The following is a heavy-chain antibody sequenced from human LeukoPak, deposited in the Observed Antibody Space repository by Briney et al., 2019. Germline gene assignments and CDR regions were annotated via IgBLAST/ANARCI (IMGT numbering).Heavy chain of an antibody. Sequence: PGGSLRLSCAASGFTFDEYAIHWVRQAPGKGLEWVSLISEDGSRTYYADSVKSRFTISRDNSKNSLYLQMNSLRTEDTAFYYCAKDLTQLYLAFDYWGQGTLVTVSS. V-gene: IGHV3-43*02. J-gene: IGHJ4*02. D-gene: IGHD5-18*01. CDR3: AKDLTQLYLAFDY. CDR2: ISEDGSRT. CDR1: GFTFDEYA.